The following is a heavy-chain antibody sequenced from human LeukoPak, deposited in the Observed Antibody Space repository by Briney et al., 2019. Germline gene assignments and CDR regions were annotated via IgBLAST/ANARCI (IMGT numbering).Heavy chain of an antibody. CDR1: GFTFSSYG. CDR3: AKRSRRDDYYDSSGMFDP. V-gene: IGHV3-30*02. CDR2: IRYDGSNK. D-gene: IGHD3-22*01. J-gene: IGHJ5*02. Sequence: GGSLRLSCAASGFTFSSYGMHWVRQAPGKGLEWVAFIRYDGSNKYYADSVKGRFTISRDNSKNTLYLQMNSLRAEDTAVYYCAKRSRRDDYYDSSGMFDPWGQGTLVTVSS.